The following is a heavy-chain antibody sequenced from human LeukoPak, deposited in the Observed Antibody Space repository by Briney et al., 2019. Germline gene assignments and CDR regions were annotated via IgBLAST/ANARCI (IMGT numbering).Heavy chain of an antibody. V-gene: IGHV3-33*01. CDR2: IWYDGSNK. CDR3: ASGYGSGSYYSPYY. Sequence: GGSLRLSCAASGFTFSSYGMHWVRQAPGKGLEWVAVIWYDGSNKYYADSVKGRFTISRDNSKNTLYLQMNSLRAEDTAVYYCASGYGSGSYYSPYYWGQGTLVTVSS. CDR1: GFTFSSYG. D-gene: IGHD3-10*01. J-gene: IGHJ4*02.